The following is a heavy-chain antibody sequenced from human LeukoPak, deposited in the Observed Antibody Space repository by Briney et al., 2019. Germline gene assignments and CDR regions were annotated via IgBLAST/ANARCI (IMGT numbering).Heavy chain of an antibody. V-gene: IGHV4-4*07. CDR2: IYTSGST. Sequence: PSETLSLTCTVSGGSISSDYWSWIRQPAGKGLEWIGRIYTSGSTNYNPSLKSRVTMSVDTSKNQFSLKLSSVTAADTAVYYCAREGYGDSLGYYYMDVWGKGTTVTVSS. CDR1: GGSISSDY. CDR3: AREGYGDSLGYYYMDV. D-gene: IGHD4-17*01. J-gene: IGHJ6*03.